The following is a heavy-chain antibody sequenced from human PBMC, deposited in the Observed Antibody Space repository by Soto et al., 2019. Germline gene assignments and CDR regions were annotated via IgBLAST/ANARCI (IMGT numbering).Heavy chain of an antibody. J-gene: IGHJ4*02. V-gene: IGHV3-21*01. CDR3: XXXXXRXPWMY. CDR2: ISASSTYM. D-gene: IGHD2-2*03. Sequence: EVQLVESGGGLVKPGGSLRLSCAASGFIFSSYTMNWVRQAPGKGLEWVSSISASSTYMYYADSLKGRFTISRGNAYXXXXXXXXXXXXXXXXXXXXXXXXXRXPWMYWGQGTLVTVSS. CDR1: GFIFSSYT.